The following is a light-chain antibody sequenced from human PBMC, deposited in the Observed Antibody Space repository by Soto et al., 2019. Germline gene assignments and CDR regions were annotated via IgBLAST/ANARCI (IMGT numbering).Light chain of an antibody. CDR2: DAS. CDR3: QQRSNWPIT. V-gene: IGKV3-11*01. CDR1: QSVSSN. Sequence: EIVMTQSPATLSVSPGERSALSCRASQSVSSNLAWYQQKPGLAPRLLIYDASTRATGIPARFSGSGSGTDFTLTISSLEPEDFAVYYCQQRSNWPITFGQGTRLEIK. J-gene: IGKJ5*01.